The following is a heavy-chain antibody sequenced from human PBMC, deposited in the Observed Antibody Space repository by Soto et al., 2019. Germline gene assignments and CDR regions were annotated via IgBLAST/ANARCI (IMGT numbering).Heavy chain of an antibody. CDR3: AKDRSAFGFLDY. V-gene: IGHV3-23*01. CDR1: GFTFSSYA. CDR2: ISGSGGST. J-gene: IGHJ4*02. D-gene: IGHD3-10*01. Sequence: EVQLLESGGGLVQPGGSLRLPCAASGFTFSSYAMSWVRQAPGKGLEWVSAISGSGGSTYYADSVKGRFTISRDNSKNTLYLQMNSLRAEDTAVYYCAKDRSAFGFLDYWGQGTLVTVSS.